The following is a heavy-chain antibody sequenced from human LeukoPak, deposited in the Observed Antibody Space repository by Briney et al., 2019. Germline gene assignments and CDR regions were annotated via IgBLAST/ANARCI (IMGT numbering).Heavy chain of an antibody. CDR2: IWYDGSNK. Sequence: PGGSLRLSCAASGFTFSSYGMHWVRQAPGKGLEWVAVIWYDGSNKYYADSVKGRFTTSRDNSKNTLYLQMNSLRAEDTAVYYCVPLVTAFDYWGQGTLVTVSS. CDR1: GFTFSSYG. CDR3: VPLVTAFDY. V-gene: IGHV3-33*01. J-gene: IGHJ4*02. D-gene: IGHD2-21*02.